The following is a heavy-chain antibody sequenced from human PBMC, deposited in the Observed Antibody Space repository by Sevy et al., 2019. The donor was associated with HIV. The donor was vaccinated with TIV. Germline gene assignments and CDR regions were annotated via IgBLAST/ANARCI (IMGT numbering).Heavy chain of an antibody. CDR2: ISYDGSNK. D-gene: IGHD4-17*01. Sequence: GGSLRLSCAASGFTFSSYAMHWVRQAPGKGLEWVAVISYDGSNKYYADSVKGRFTISRDNSKNTLYLQMNSLRAEDTALYYCARARTDYGDYVSDYWGQGTLVTVSS. CDR3: ARARTDYGDYVSDY. J-gene: IGHJ4*02. CDR1: GFTFSSYA. V-gene: IGHV3-30*04.